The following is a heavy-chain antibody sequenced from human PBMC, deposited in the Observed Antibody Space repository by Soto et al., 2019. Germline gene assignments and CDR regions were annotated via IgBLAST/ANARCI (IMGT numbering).Heavy chain of an antibody. V-gene: IGHV6-1*01. J-gene: IGHJ6*02. D-gene: IGHD3-16*01. CDR1: GDSVSSNSAA. CDR3: ARDGGEGQGGPESDSIWTQRESYYYGMDV. Sequence: SPTLSLTCAISGDSVSSNSAAWNWIRQSPSRGLEWLGRTYYRSKWYNDYAVSVKSRITINPDTSKNQFALQLNCVTPEDTAVYYCARDGGEGQGGPESDSIWTQRESYYYGMDVWGQGTTVTVSS. CDR2: TYYRSKWYN.